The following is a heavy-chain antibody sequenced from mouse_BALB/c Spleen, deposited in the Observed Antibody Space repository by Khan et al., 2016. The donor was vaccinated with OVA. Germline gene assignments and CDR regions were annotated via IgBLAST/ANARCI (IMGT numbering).Heavy chain of an antibody. CDR2: IDPFNGGN. Sequence: VQLKQSGPELMKPGASVKISCKASGYSFTTYYMHWVKQSHGKSLEWIGYIDPFNGGNDYNQKFKGKATLTVDKSSSTAYMHLSSLTSEDSAGYYCERGTFDYWGQGTLVTVSA. D-gene: IGHD3-3*01. CDR1: GYSFTTYY. J-gene: IGHJ3*01. V-gene: IGHV1-34*01. CDR3: ERGTFDY.